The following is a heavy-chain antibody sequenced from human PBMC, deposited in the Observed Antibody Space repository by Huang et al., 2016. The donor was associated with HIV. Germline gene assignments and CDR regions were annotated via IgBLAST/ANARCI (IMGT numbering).Heavy chain of an antibody. J-gene: IGHJ3*01. D-gene: IGHD3-22*01. CDR2: IRHDGSRE. V-gene: IGHV3-7*01. CDR3: ARDCTYYSDTSGYYYDAFDV. Sequence: WVANIRHDGSRENYVDSVKGRLTSSRDNAKNSLYLQMNSLRAEDTAVYYCARDCTYYSDTSGYYYDAFDVWGQGTMVTVSS.